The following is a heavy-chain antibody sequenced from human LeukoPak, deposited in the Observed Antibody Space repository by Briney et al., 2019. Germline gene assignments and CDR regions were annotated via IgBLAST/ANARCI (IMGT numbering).Heavy chain of an antibody. CDR3: ARLHWNNTSCYLNRFDP. J-gene: IGHJ5*02. D-gene: IGHD2-2*01. CDR2: IIPIFGTA. V-gene: IGHV1-69*05. CDR1: GGTFSSYA. Sequence: ASVKVSCKASGGTFSSYAISWVRQAPGQGLEWMGGIIPIFGTANYAQKFQGRVTITTDESTSTAYMELSSLRSEDTAVYYCARLHWNNTSCYLNRFDPWGQGTLVTVSS.